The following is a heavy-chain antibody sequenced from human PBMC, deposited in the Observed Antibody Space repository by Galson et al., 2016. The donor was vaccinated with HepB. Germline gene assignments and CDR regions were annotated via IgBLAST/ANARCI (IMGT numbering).Heavy chain of an antibody. D-gene: IGHD2-15*01. CDR2: FDPEDGET. V-gene: IGHV1-24*01. CDR1: GYPLIELS. J-gene: IGHJ4*02. Sequence: SVKVSCKVSGYPLIELSMRWVRQAPGKGLEWMGGFDPEDGETLYAQKFQGRVTMTEDTSTDTAYMELSSLRSEDTAVYYCATGGGGGIDFWGQGTLVTVSA. CDR3: ATGGGGGIDF.